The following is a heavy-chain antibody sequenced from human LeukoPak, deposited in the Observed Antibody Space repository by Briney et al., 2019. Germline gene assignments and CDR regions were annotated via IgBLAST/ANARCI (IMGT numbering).Heavy chain of an antibody. CDR1: GYTLTSYG. J-gene: IGHJ4*02. CDR3: ARALKMATSFLFDY. V-gene: IGHV1-18*01. D-gene: IGHD5-24*01. CDR2: ISAYNGNT. Sequence: ASVKVSCKASGYTLTSYGISWVRQAPGQGLEWMGWISAYNGNTNYAQKLQGRVTMTTDTSTSTAYMELRSLRSDDTAVYYCARALKMATSFLFDYWGQGTLVTVSS.